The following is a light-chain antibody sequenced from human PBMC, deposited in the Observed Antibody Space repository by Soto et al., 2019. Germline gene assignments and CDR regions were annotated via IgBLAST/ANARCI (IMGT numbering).Light chain of an antibody. CDR2: LVS. J-gene: IGKJ1*01. Sequence: DIGMTQSPLSLPVTPGEPASISCGSRQSLLHSNGNNYLEWYLQRPGQSPQLLIYLVSTRASGFPDRSSGSGSDTDFSLKITRVEAEFVGIYDCHKYDSAPRTFGQGTNLDIK. CDR1: QSLLHSNGNNY. V-gene: IGKV2-28*01. CDR3: HKYDSAPRT.